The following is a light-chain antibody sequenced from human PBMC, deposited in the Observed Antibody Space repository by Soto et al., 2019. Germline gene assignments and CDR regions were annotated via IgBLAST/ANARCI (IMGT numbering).Light chain of an antibody. CDR3: QQYNNWPPLT. Sequence: EIVMTQSPATLSVSPGERATLSCRASQSVSGNLAWYQQKPGQAPRLLIYGAPTRATGIPARFSGTGSGTDFTLTISSLQSEDFAVYYCQQYNNWPPLTFGGGTKVEIK. V-gene: IGKV3-15*01. CDR1: QSVSGN. J-gene: IGKJ4*01. CDR2: GAP.